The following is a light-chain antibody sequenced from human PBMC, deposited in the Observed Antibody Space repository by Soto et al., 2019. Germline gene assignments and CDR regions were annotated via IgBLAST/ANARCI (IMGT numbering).Light chain of an antibody. V-gene: IGLV2-11*01. CDR1: SSDVGGYNY. CDR3: CSYDGSNCLWV. Sequence: QSALTQPRSVSGSPGQSVTISCTGTSSDVGGYNYVSWYQQYPGKAPKVMIYDVSKRPSGVPDRFAASKSGNTASLTFSGLHAEDEADYHCCSYDGSNCLWVFGGGTKLTV. J-gene: IGLJ3*02. CDR2: DVS.